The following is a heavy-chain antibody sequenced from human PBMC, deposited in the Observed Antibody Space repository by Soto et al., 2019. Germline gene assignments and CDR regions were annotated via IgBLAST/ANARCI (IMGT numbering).Heavy chain of an antibody. D-gene: IGHD6-19*01. V-gene: IGHV4-31*03. Sequence: QVQLQESGPGLVKPSQTLSLTCTVSGGSISSGGYYWSWLRQHPGKGLEWIGYIFDSRTTYYNPSLKTRVTISVDPSKSQFSLRLTSVTAADPVMYYWPRQASGCYPDYWGQGTLVTVSS. CDR3: PRQASGCYPDY. CDR1: GGSISSGGYY. CDR2: IFDSRTT. J-gene: IGHJ4*02.